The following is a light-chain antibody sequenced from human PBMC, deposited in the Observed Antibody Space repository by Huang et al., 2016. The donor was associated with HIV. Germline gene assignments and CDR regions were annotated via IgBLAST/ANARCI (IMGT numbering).Light chain of an antibody. Sequence: EIVLTQSPGTLSLSPGERATLSCRARQSVPNNFLACYQQKPGQAPRLVIYGASSRATGIPDRFSGSGSGTDFTLTISRLEPDDFVVYYCQQYGGSPRTFGQGTKLEIK. J-gene: IGKJ2*01. CDR3: QQYGGSPRT. CDR1: QSVPNNF. CDR2: GAS. V-gene: IGKV3-20*01.